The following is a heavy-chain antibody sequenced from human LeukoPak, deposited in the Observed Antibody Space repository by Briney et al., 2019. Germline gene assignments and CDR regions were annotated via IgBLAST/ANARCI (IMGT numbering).Heavy chain of an antibody. CDR1: GFTFSSYG. D-gene: IGHD2-2*01. V-gene: IGHV3-33*06. Sequence: GGSLRLSCAASGFTFSSYGMHWVRQAPGKGLEWVAVKWYDGSNKYYADSVKGRFTISRDNSKNTLYLQMNSLRAEDTAVYYCAKTSALVVPAPMDVWGQGTTVTVSS. CDR3: AKTSALVVPAPMDV. J-gene: IGHJ6*02. CDR2: KWYDGSNK.